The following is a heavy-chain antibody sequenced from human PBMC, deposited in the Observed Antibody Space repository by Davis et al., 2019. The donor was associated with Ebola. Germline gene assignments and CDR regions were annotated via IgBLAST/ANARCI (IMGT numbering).Heavy chain of an antibody. V-gene: IGHV4-59*08. CDR2: IYYSGST. CDR3: ARLSAASFDP. J-gene: IGHJ5*02. D-gene: IGHD6-13*01. CDR1: GGSISSYY. Sequence: PSETLSLTCTVSGGSISSYYWSWIRQPPGKGLEWIGYIYYSGSTNYNPSLKSRVTISVDTSKNQFSLKLGSVTAADTAVYYCARLSAASFDPWGQGTLVTVSS.